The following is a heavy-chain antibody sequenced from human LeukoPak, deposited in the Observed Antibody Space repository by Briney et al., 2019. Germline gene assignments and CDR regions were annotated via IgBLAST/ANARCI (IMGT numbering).Heavy chain of an antibody. Sequence: GGSLRLSCAASGFTFSSYNMNWVRQAPGKGLEWVSFISSSSSYIYYADSVKGRFTISRDNAKNSLYLQMNSLRAEDTAVYYCARDGYSSGWYVYWGQGTLVTVSS. CDR3: ARDGYSSGWYVY. V-gene: IGHV3-21*01. J-gene: IGHJ4*02. CDR1: GFTFSSYN. CDR2: ISSSSSYI. D-gene: IGHD6-19*01.